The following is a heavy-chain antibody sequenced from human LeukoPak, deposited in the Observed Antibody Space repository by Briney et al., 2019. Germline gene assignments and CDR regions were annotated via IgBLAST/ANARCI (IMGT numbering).Heavy chain of an antibody. CDR1: GFTFSSYG. J-gene: IGHJ4*02. CDR3: AKGTGRITMVRGVITPFDY. V-gene: IGHV3-23*01. CDR2: ISGSGGST. Sequence: GGSLRLSCAASGFTFSSYGMSWVRQAPGKGLEWVSAISGSGGSTYYADSVKGRFTISRDNSKNTLYLQTNSLRAEDTAVYYCAKGTGRITMVRGVITPFDYWGQGTLVTVSS. D-gene: IGHD3-10*01.